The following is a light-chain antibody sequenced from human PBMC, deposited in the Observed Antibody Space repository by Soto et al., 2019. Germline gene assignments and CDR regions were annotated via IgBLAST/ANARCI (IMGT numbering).Light chain of an antibody. CDR2: GAS. J-gene: IGKJ1*01. Sequence: EIVLTQSPGTLSLSPGERATLSCRASQSVSSYLAWYQQKPGQAPRLLIYGASSRATGIPDRFSASGSGTDFTLTISRLEPEDFAVYYCQQYGSSSRTFGQGTKVGIK. V-gene: IGKV3-20*01. CDR3: QQYGSSSRT. CDR1: QSVSSY.